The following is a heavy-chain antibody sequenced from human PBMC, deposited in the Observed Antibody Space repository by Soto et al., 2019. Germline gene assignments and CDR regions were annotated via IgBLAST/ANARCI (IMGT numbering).Heavy chain of an antibody. D-gene: IGHD1-26*01. CDR1: GFTFDDYA. CDR2: ISWNSGSI. J-gene: IGHJ4*02. V-gene: IGHV3-9*01. Sequence: EVQLVESGGGLVQPGRSLRLSCAASGFTFDDYAMHWVRQAPGKGLEWVSGISWNSGSIGYADSVKGRFTISRDNAKNSLYLQMNSLRAEDTALYYCAKDIGYSGSSPEYWGQGTLVTVSS. CDR3: AKDIGYSGSSPEY.